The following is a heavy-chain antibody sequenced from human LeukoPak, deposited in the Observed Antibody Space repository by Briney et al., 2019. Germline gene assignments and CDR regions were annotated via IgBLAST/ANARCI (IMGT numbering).Heavy chain of an antibody. D-gene: IGHD3-16*02. V-gene: IGHV4-59*01. CDR1: GNSITSYY. Sequence: PSETLSLTCAVSGNSITSYYWSWIRQPPGKGLEWIGDISNSGTNNYNPSLKSRVTISVDKSKKQVSLRLKSLTAADTAVYFCAGAALTNHYTSGAFHHWGQGTLVTVSS. CDR2: ISNSGTN. CDR3: AGAALTNHYTSGAFHH. J-gene: IGHJ1*01.